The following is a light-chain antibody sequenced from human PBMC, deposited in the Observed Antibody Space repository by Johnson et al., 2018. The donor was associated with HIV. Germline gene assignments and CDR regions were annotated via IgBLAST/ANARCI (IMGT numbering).Light chain of an antibody. CDR2: ENN. V-gene: IGLV1-51*02. CDR3: GTWDTSLSVYV. CDR1: SSNIGNNY. J-gene: IGLJ1*01. Sequence: QSVLTQPPSVSAAPGQKVTISCSGSSSNIGNNYVSWYQQLPGTAPKLLIYENNKRPSGIPDRFSGSKSGTSATLAITGLQTGDAADYYCGTWDTSLSVYVFGTGTKVTVL.